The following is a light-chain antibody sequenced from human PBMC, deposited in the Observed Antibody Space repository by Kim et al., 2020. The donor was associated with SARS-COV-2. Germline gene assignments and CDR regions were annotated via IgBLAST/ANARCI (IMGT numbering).Light chain of an antibody. CDR1: SSDVGAYNY. J-gene: IGLJ2*01. CDR3: SSYTSSNTVV. V-gene: IGLV2-14*04. Sequence: GQSITNSCTGTSSDVGAYNYVSWYQQHPGKAPKLMIYDVTKRPSGVSDRFSGSKSGNTASLTISGLQAEDEADYYCSSYTSSNTVVFGGGTQLTVL. CDR2: DVT.